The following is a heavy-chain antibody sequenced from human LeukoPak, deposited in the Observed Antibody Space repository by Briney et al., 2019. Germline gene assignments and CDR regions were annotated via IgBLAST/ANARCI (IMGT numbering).Heavy chain of an antibody. CDR3: AIKVSPYDSSGYFNY. D-gene: IGHD3-22*01. CDR1: GYTFTGYY. Sequence: ASVKVSCKASGYTFTGYYMHCVRQAPGQGLEWMGWISAYNGNTNYAQKLRGRVTMTTDTSTSTAYMELRSLRSDDTAVYYCAIKVSPYDSSGYFNYWGQGTLVTVSS. J-gene: IGHJ4*02. CDR2: ISAYNGNT. V-gene: IGHV1-18*04.